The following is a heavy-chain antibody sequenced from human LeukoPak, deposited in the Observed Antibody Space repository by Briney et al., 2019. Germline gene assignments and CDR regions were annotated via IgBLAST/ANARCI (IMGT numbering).Heavy chain of an antibody. V-gene: IGHV1-2*02. CDR1: GYTFTVYY. CDR3: ARGTTVTSDYHYFGMDV. J-gene: IGHJ6*02. CDR2: LNPNNGGT. D-gene: IGHD4-17*01. Sequence: ASVKVSCKASGYTFTVYYMHWVRQAPGQGFEWMGWLNPNNGGTNYAQKFQGRVTMTRDTSISTAYMELSRLRSDDTAVYYCARGTTVTSDYHYFGMDVWGQGTTVTVPS.